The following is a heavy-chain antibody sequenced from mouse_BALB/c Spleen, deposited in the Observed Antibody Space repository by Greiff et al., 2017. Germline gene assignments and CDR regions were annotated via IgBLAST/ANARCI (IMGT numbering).Heavy chain of an antibody. CDR2: ISSGSSTI. Sequence: EVQLVESGGGLVQPGGSRKLSCAASGFTFSSFGMHWVRQAPEKGLEWVAYISSGSSTIYYADTVKGRFTISRDNPKNTLFLQMTSLRSEDTAMYYCARSGTNYLDYWGQGTTLTVSS. D-gene: IGHD4-1*01. CDR1: GFTFSSFG. J-gene: IGHJ2*01. V-gene: IGHV5-17*02. CDR3: ARSGTNYLDY.